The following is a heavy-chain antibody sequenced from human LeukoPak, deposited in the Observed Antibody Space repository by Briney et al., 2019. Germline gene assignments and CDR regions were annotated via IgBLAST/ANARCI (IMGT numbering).Heavy chain of an antibody. CDR1: GGSISSGGYY. CDR2: IYHSGST. CDR3: ARVKDPYGDYVQFDY. J-gene: IGHJ4*02. V-gene: IGHV4-30-2*01. D-gene: IGHD4-17*01. Sequence: SETLSLTCTVSGGSISSGGYYWSWIRQPPGKGLEWIGYIYHSGSTYYNPSLKSRVTISVDTSKNQFSLKLSSVTAADTAVYYCARVKDPYGDYVQFDYWGQGTLVTVSS.